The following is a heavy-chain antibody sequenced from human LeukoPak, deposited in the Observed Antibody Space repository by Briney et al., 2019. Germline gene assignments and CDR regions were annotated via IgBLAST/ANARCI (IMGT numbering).Heavy chain of an antibody. Sequence: ASVKVSCKASGYTFTSYGISWVRQAPGQRLEWMGWISAYNGNTNYAQKLQGRVTMTTDTSTSTAYMELRSLRSDDTAVYYCAGSDYYGSGTIDGAFDIWGQGTMVTVSS. D-gene: IGHD3-10*01. J-gene: IGHJ3*02. V-gene: IGHV1-18*01. CDR2: ISAYNGNT. CDR1: GYTFTSYG. CDR3: AGSDYYGSGTIDGAFDI.